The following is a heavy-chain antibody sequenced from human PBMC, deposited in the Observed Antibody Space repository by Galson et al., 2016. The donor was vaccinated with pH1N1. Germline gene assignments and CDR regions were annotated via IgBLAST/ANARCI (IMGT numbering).Heavy chain of an antibody. J-gene: IGHJ3*01. CDR1: GFTFSIYG. CDR2: IRYDESRT. CDR3: AKPRGISITVTYDAFDL. D-gene: IGHD2/OR15-2a*01. V-gene: IGHV3-30*02. Sequence: LRLSCAASGFTFSIYGIHWVRRAPGKGLEWVAFIRYDESRTFYGDSVKGRFTISRDNSQNTVYLQMNSLRHEDTAVYYCAKPRGISITVTYDAFDLWGQGTMVTVSS.